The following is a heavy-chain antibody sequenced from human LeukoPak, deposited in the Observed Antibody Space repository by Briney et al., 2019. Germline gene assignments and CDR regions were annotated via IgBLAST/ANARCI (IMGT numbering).Heavy chain of an antibody. Sequence: AQTLSLTCTVSGGSISSGGYYWSCIRQHPGKGLEWIGFIYYSGSTYYNPSLKSRVTISVDTSKNQFSLKLSSVTAADTAVYYCARYRVQLLGPIYYYYGMDVWGQGTTVTVSS. V-gene: IGHV4-31*03. CDR2: IYYSGST. D-gene: IGHD2-2*01. CDR3: ARYRVQLLGPIYYYYGMDV. CDR1: GGSISSGGYY. J-gene: IGHJ6*02.